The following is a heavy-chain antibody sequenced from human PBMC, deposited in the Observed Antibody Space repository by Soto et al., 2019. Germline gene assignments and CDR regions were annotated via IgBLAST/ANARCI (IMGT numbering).Heavy chain of an antibody. CDR2: MNPNSGNT. CDR3: ARPIYDILTGYYYYYGMDV. D-gene: IGHD3-9*01. J-gene: IGHJ6*02. CDR1: GYTFTSYD. V-gene: IGHV1-8*01. Sequence: GASVKVSCKASGYTFTSYDINWVRQATGQGLEWMGWMNPNSGNTGYAQKFQGRVTMTRNTSISTAYMELSSLRSEDTAVYYCARPIYDILTGYYYYYGMDVWGQGTTVTSP.